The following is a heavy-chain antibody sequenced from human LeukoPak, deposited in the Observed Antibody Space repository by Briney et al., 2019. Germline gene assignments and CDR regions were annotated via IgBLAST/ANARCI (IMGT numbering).Heavy chain of an antibody. J-gene: IGHJ4*02. D-gene: IGHD2-2*01. CDR1: RYTFTGYY. V-gene: IGHV1-2*02. CDR3: ARTKPPCTSCLLLDY. CDR2: INPNSGGT. Sequence: GASVKVSCKASRYTFTGYYIHWLRQAPGQGLEWMGWINPNSGGTNYAPKFQGLVTMSSDTSITTAYMELNRLISDDTAVYYCARTKPPCTSCLLLDYWGQGTPVTVSS.